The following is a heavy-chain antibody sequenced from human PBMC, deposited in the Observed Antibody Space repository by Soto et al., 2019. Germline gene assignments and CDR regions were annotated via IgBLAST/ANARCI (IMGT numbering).Heavy chain of an antibody. CDR3: ARKASYSSSWLNWFDP. J-gene: IGHJ5*02. Sequence: GASVKVSCKASGGTFSSYAISWVRQAPGQGLEWMGGIIPIFGTANYAQKFQGRVTITADESTSTAYMELSRLRSDDTAVYYCARKASYSSSWLNWFDPWGQGTLVTVSS. D-gene: IGHD6-13*01. V-gene: IGHV1-69*13. CDR1: GGTFSSYA. CDR2: IIPIFGTA.